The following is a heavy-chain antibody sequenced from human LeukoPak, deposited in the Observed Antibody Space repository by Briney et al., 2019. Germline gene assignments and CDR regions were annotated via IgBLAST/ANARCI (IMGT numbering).Heavy chain of an antibody. CDR2: ISWNSGSI. Sequence: GGSLRLSCAVSKFTFSNYAMSWVRQAPGKGLEWVSGISWNSGSIGYADSVKGRFTISRDNAKNSLYLQMNSQRAEDTALYYCAKSVGLTTGGYYFDYWGQGTLVTVSS. CDR1: KFTFSNYA. CDR3: AKSVGLTTGGYYFDY. D-gene: IGHD1-26*01. J-gene: IGHJ4*02. V-gene: IGHV3-9*01.